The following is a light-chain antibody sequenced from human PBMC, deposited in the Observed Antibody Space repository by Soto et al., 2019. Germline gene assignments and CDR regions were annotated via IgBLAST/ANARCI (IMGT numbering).Light chain of an antibody. CDR2: AAS. CDR3: QQLESYPST. V-gene: IGKV1-9*01. J-gene: IGKJ4*01. CDR1: QGINTF. Sequence: IQLTQSPSSLSASVGDRFTITCLAIQGINTFLAWYQQKPGKAPKLLIYAASTLQSGVPSRFRGSGSGTDFTLTISSLQPEDFETYYCQQLESYPSTFGGGTKVDIK.